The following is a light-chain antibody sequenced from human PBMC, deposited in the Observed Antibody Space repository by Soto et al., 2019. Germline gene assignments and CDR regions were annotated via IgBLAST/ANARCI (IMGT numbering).Light chain of an antibody. CDR3: LQYNNWPLT. CDR2: GAS. Sequence: EIVMTQSPATLSVSPGERATLSCRASLSVSNNLAWYQQKPGQTPRLLIYGASTRAAAIPARFSGSGSGTEFTLTISTLQSEDFAVYYCLQYNNWPLTFGGGTKVEIK. J-gene: IGKJ4*01. CDR1: LSVSNN. V-gene: IGKV3-15*01.